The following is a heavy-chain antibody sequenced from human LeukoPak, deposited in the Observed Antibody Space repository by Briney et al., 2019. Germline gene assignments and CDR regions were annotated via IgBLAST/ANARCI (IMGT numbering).Heavy chain of an antibody. J-gene: IGHJ4*02. CDR2: ISSNSRYI. CDR3: ARCSGGSCSDSDDY. V-gene: IGHV3-21*01. Sequence: GGSLRLSCAASGFTFSSYSMNWVRQAPGEGLEWVSSISSNSRYIYYADSVKGRFTISRDSAKNSLYLQMNSLRAEDTAVYYCARCSGGSCSDSDDYWGQGTLVSVSS. D-gene: IGHD2-15*01. CDR1: GFTFSSYS.